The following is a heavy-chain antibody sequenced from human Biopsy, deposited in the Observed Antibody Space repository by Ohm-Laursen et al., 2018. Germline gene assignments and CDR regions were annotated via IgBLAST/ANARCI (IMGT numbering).Heavy chain of an antibody. V-gene: IGHV4-59*01. J-gene: IGHJ6*02. CDR3: ARATNSTGWPYYYFYGMDV. CDR2: IYYSGST. D-gene: IGHD2/OR15-2a*01. CDR1: GGSISSDY. Sequence: TLSLTCTVSGGSISSDYWSWIRQTPGKGLEWIEYIYYSGSTNYNPSLKSRVTISVDTSKNQFSLRLNSVTAADTAVYYCARATNSTGWPYYYFYGMDVWGQGTTVTVSS.